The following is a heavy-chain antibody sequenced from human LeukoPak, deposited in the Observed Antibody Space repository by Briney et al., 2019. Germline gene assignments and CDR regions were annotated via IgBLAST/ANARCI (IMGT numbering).Heavy chain of an antibody. V-gene: IGHV1-46*01. CDR3: ARQSITGTTPGDY. CDR2: INPSGGST. D-gene: IGHD1-7*01. CDR1: GYTFTSYY. J-gene: IGHJ4*02. Sequence: GASVKVSCKASGYTFTSYYMHWVRQAPGQGLEWMGIINPSGGSTSYAQKFQGRVTMTRDTSTSTAYMELRSLRSDDTAVYYCARQSITGTTPGDYWGQGTLVTVSS.